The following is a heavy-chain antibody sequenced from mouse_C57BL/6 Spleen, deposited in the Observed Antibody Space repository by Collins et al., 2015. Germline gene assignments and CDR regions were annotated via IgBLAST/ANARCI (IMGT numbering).Heavy chain of an antibody. CDR1: GYTFTSYW. CDR2: INPSNGGT. J-gene: IGHJ1*03. V-gene: IGHV1-53*01. D-gene: IGHD1-1*01. CDR3: ARPHYYGSSHWYFDV. Sequence: QVQLQQPGTELVKPGASVKLPCKASGYTFTSYWMHWVKQRPGQGLEWIGNINPSNGGTNFNEKFKSKATLTVDRSSSTAYIQLSSLTSEDSAVYYCARPHYYGSSHWYFDVWGTGTTVTVSS.